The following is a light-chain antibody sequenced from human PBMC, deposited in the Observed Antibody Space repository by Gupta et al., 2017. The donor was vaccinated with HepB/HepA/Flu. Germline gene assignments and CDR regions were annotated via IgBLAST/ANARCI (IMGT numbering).Light chain of an antibody. CDR3: QTWGPGIQV. J-gene: IGLJ2*01. CDR2: LNRDGSH. CDR1: RGYTNYA. Sequence: HLVLTQSPPASAFLAASVKPTCTLSRGYTNYAIAWHQQQPEKGPRFLMKLNRDGSHNKGDGIPDRFSGSISGAERYLTISRLQYEDEADYYCQTWGPGIQVFGGETKLTVL. V-gene: IGLV4-69*02.